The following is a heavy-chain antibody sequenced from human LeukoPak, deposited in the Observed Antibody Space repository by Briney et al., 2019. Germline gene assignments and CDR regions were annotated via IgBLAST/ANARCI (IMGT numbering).Heavy chain of an antibody. V-gene: IGHV1-8*03. CDR1: GYTSTSYD. CDR2: MNPNSGNT. CDR3: ARTQRRGYSYGYHY. D-gene: IGHD5-18*01. J-gene: IGHJ4*02. Sequence: ASVKVSCKASGYTSTSYDINWVRQATGQGLEWMGWMNPNSGNTGYAQKFQGRVTITRNTSMSTAYMELSSLRSEDTAVYYCARTQRRGYSYGYHYWGQGTLVTVSS.